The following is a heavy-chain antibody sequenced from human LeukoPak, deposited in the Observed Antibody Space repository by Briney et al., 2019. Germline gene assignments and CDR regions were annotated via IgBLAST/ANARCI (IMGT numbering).Heavy chain of an antibody. J-gene: IGHJ4*02. V-gene: IGHV4-39*07. CDR1: GGSISSSSYY. CDR3: ARAPLLDQWLGFDY. D-gene: IGHD6-19*01. CDR2: IYYSGST. Sequence: SETLSLTCTVSGGSISSSSYYWGWIRQPPGKGLEWIGSIYYSGSTYYNPSLKSRVTISVDTSKNQFSLKLSSVTAADTAVYYCARAPLLDQWLGFDYWGQGTLVTVSS.